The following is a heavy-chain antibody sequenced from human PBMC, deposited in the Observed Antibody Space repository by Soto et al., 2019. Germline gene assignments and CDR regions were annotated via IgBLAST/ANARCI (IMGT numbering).Heavy chain of an antibody. V-gene: IGHV3-30-3*01. CDR3: AGRDFWSGYYTGINSGY. Sequence: PGGSLRLSCAASGFTFSSYAMHWVRQAPGKGLEWVAVISYDGSNKYYADSVKGRFTISRDNSKNTLYLQMNSLRAEDTAVYYCAGRDFWSGYYTGINSGYWGQGTLVTVSS. J-gene: IGHJ4*02. CDR2: ISYDGSNK. D-gene: IGHD3-3*01. CDR1: GFTFSSYA.